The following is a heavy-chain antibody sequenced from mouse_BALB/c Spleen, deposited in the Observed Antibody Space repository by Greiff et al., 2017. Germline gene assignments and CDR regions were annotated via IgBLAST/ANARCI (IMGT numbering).Heavy chain of an antibody. Sequence: VQLQESGAELVRPGVSVKISCKGSGYTFTDYAMHWVKQSHAKSLEWIGVISTYYGDASYNQEFKGKATMTVDKSSSTAYMELARLTSEDSAIYYCARGYGSSYAFDYWGQGTTLTVSS. CDR3: ARGYGSSYAFDY. CDR2: ISTYYGDA. D-gene: IGHD1-1*01. J-gene: IGHJ2*01. CDR1: GYTFTDYA. V-gene: IGHV1S137*01.